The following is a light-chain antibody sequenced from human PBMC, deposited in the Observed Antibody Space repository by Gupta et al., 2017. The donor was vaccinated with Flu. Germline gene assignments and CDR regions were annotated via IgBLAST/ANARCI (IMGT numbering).Light chain of an antibody. J-gene: IGKJ2*03. V-gene: IGKV3-15*01. Sequence: ERVMTQSPATLSVSPGERATLSCRASQSVCSNLAWYQQKPGQAPRLLVYGASTRATGIPARFSGSGSGTEFTLTISSLQSEDFAVCYCQQYNNWPPVSFGQGTKLEIK. CDR1: QSVCSN. CDR2: GAS. CDR3: QQYNNWPPVS.